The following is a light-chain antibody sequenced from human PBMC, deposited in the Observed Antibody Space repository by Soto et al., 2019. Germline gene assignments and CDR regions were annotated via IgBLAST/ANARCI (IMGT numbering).Light chain of an antibody. CDR2: DAS. CDR1: QSVSSY. V-gene: IGKV3-11*01. J-gene: IGKJ4*01. Sequence: EIVLTQSPATLSLSPGERATLSCRASQSVSSYLAWYQQKPGQAPRLLIYDASNRATGIPARFSGSGSGTDFTLTISSLEPEDFAVYYCQQRSNWPLDTFGGVTKVEIK. CDR3: QQRSNWPLDT.